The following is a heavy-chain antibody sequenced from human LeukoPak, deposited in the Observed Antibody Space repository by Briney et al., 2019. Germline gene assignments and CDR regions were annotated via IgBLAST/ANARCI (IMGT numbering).Heavy chain of an antibody. CDR3: ARDEGGPFDYYYMDV. J-gene: IGHJ6*03. Sequence: SETLSLTCTVSGGSISSYYWSWIRQPAGKGLEWNGRIYTSGSTNYNPSLKSRVTMSVDTSKNQFSLKLSSVTAADTAVYYCARDEGGPFDYYYMDVWGKGTTVTVSS. CDR2: IYTSGST. CDR1: GGSISSYY. D-gene: IGHD3-10*01. V-gene: IGHV4-4*07.